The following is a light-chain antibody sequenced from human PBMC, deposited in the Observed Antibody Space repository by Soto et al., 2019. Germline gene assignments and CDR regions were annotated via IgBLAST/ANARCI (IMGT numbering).Light chain of an antibody. CDR3: QHYSNSLWT. CDR2: GIS. CDR1: QSISSTS. J-gene: IGKJ1*01. V-gene: IGKV3-20*01. Sequence: EIVLTQSPGTLSLSPGERATLSCRASQSISSTSLAWYQQKPGQAPRLLIYGISSRATGIPDSFSVSGSGTDFTLTINSLEPEDFAVYFCQHYSNSLWTFGQGTKVEI.